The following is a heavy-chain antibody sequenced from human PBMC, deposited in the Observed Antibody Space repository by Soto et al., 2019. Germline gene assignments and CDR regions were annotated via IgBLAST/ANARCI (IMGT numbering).Heavy chain of an antibody. Sequence: QVEMQESGPGLVQPSLTLSLACTVSGASIISADHYWNWVRQAPGKGLEWIGFFHLSGTTDYNPSLKSRVYMSVDTSENQFYLQLNSVTAADTAVYYCASAPGWSKCWPWFFDVWGRGTLVTVSS. CDR3: ASAPGWSKCWPWFFDV. CDR2: FHLSGTT. V-gene: IGHV4-30-4*01. D-gene: IGHD2-8*02. CDR1: GASIISADHY. J-gene: IGHJ2*01.